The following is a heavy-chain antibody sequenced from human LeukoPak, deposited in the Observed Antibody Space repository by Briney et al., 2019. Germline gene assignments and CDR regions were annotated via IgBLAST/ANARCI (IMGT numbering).Heavy chain of an antibody. V-gene: IGHV3-23*01. CDR1: GFTFSSYA. CDR3: ARDNPWEDY. J-gene: IGHJ4*02. Sequence: GGSLRLSCGASGFTFSSYAMTWVRQAPGKGPEWVSAISDSGGSTFYADSVKGRFTISRDNAKYSLYLEMNNLRAEDTALYYCARDNPWEDYWGQGTLVTVSS. CDR2: ISDSGGST. D-gene: IGHD1-26*01.